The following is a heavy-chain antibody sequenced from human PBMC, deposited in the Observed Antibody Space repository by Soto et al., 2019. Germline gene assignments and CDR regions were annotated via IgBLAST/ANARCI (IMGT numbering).Heavy chain of an antibody. CDR1: GGTFSSYA. J-gene: IGHJ4*02. Sequence: SVKVSWKASGGTFSSYAISWVRQAPGQGLEWMGGIIPIFGTANYAQKFQGRVTITADESTSTAYMELSSLRSEDTAVYYCARDRGPIAAAGTGYFDYWGQGTLVTVSS. D-gene: IGHD6-13*01. CDR3: ARDRGPIAAAGTGYFDY. CDR2: IIPIFGTA. V-gene: IGHV1-69*13.